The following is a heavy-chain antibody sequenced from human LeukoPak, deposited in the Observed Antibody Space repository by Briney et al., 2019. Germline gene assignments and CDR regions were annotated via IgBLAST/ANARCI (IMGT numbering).Heavy chain of an antibody. J-gene: IGHJ4*02. CDR3: AGGLVINNFDY. CDR1: GFTFSSYS. V-gene: IGHV3-21*01. Sequence: PGGSPRLSCAASGFTFSSYSMNWVRQAPGKGLEWVSSISSSSSYIYYADSVKGRFTISRDNAKNSLYLQMNSLRAEDTAVYYCAGGLVINNFDYWGQGTLVTVSS. D-gene: IGHD3/OR15-3a*01. CDR2: ISSSSSYI.